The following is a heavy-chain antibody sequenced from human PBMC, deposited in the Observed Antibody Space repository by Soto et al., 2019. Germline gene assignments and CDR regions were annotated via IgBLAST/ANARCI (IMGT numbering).Heavy chain of an antibody. J-gene: IGHJ4*02. CDR3: ARVYCSTTTCHVQASDS. V-gene: IGHV3-48*03. CDR2: ISSAGDSS. D-gene: IGHD2-2*01. Sequence: GGSLRLSCAASGFTFSSYEMNWVRQAPGKTLEWVSYISSAGDSSYYADSVKSRFTISRDNAKNSLYLQMNSLRVEDTAVYYCARVYCSTTTCHVQASDSWGQGTLVTVSS. CDR1: GFTFSSYE.